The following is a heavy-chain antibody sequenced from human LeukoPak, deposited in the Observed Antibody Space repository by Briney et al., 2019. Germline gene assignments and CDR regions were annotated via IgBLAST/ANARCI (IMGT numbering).Heavy chain of an antibody. Sequence: PGGSLRLSCVDSGFTFSRYWMHWVRQTPGKGLVWVSCISADGSVTRYADSVKGRFSISRDNTKSTLYLQMNSLRAEDTAVYYCAAVRQLGYFDYWGQGTLVTVSS. CDR1: GFTFSRYW. J-gene: IGHJ4*02. CDR2: ISADGSVT. CDR3: AAVRQLGYFDY. D-gene: IGHD6-6*01. V-gene: IGHV3-74*01.